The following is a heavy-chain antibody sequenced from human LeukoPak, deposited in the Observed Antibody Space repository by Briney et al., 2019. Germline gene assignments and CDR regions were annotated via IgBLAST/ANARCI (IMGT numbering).Heavy chain of an antibody. CDR1: GGSISSSSYY. Sequence: SETLSLTCTVSGGSISSSSYYWGWIRQPPGKGLEWIGRIYTSGSTNYNPSLKSRVTMSVDTSKNQFSLKLSSVTAADTAVYYCARAVAAAGTIWFDPWGQGTLVTVSS. D-gene: IGHD6-13*01. J-gene: IGHJ5*02. V-gene: IGHV4-39*07. CDR3: ARAVAAAGTIWFDP. CDR2: IYTSGST.